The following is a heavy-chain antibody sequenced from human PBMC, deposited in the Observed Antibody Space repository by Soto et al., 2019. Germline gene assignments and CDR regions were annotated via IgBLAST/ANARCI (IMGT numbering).Heavy chain of an antibody. Sequence: LRLSCAASGFTFSSYGMHWVRQAPGKGLEWVAVISYDGSNKYYADSVKGRFTISRDNSKNTLYLQMNSLRAEDTAVYYCAKDHHCSSTSCLKYWGQGTLVTVSS. CDR1: GFTFSSYG. D-gene: IGHD2-2*01. V-gene: IGHV3-30*18. CDR3: AKDHHCSSTSCLKY. CDR2: ISYDGSNK. J-gene: IGHJ4*02.